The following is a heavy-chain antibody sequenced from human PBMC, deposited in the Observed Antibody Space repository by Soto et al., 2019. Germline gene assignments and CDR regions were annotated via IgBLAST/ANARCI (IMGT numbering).Heavy chain of an antibody. Sequence: ASVKVSCKASGYTFTSYYMHWVRQAPGQGLEWMGIINPSGGSTSYAQKFQGRVTMTRDTSTSTVYMELSSLRSEDTAVYYCARGSSGSYYIPLDYYYYYYXMDGWAQRTTVTVSS. CDR1: GYTFTSYY. CDR2: INPSGGST. J-gene: IGHJ6*02. V-gene: IGHV1-46*01. D-gene: IGHD3-10*01. CDR3: ARGSSGSYYIPLDYYYYYYXMDG.